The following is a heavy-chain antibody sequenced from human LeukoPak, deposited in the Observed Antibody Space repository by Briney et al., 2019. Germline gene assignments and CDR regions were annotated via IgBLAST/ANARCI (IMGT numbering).Heavy chain of an antibody. CDR2: IYYSGST. Sequence: SETLSLTCTVSGVSISSYYWSWIRQPPGKGLEWIGYIYYSGSTNYNPSLKSRVTISVDTSKNQFSLKLSSVTAADTAVYYCARVEYSGSYRPGGFDYWGQGTLVTVSS. CDR3: ARVEYSGSYRPGGFDY. J-gene: IGHJ4*02. D-gene: IGHD1-26*01. V-gene: IGHV4-59*01. CDR1: GVSISSYY.